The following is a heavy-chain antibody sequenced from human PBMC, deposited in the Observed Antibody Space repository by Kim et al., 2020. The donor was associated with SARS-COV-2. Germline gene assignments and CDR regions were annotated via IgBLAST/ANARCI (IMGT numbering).Heavy chain of an antibody. D-gene: IGHD1-26*01. J-gene: IGHJ4*02. V-gene: IGHV3-30*02. CDR3: AKPHSGSYFEPFDY. Sequence: AASVKGRFTISRDNSKSTLYLQMNSLRAEDTAVYYCAKPHSGSYFEPFDYWGQGTLVTVSS.